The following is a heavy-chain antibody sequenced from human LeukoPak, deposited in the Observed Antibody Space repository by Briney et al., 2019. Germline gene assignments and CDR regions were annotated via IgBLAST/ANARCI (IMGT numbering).Heavy chain of an antibody. D-gene: IGHD6-13*01. CDR3: ARSGGYSSSWSL. V-gene: IGHV4-59*01. Sequence: SETLSLTCTVSGGSISTYYWNWIRQPPGKGLEWIGYISNSGITTYNPSLKSRVTISVDSSKSQFSLKLNSVTAADTAMYYCARSGGYSSSWSLWGQGTLVTVSS. CDR2: ISNSGIT. CDR1: GGSISTYY. J-gene: IGHJ4*02.